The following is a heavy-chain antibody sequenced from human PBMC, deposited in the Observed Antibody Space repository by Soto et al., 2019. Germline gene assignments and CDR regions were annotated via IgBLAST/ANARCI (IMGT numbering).Heavy chain of an antibody. D-gene: IGHD2-2*01. CDR2: ICSIDGK. V-gene: IGHV2-70*12. CDR3: ALIKDCSRTDCYLASFDP. Sequence: SGPTLVNPTQPLTLTCTFSGFSRSTSGMCVTWIRQPPGKALEWLAHICSIDGKSYSTSLKTRLTISKDNSRSQVVLTMTNVDPVDSGTYYCALIKDCSRTDCYLASFDPWGQGTLVTVSS. CDR1: GFSRSTSGMC. J-gene: IGHJ5*02.